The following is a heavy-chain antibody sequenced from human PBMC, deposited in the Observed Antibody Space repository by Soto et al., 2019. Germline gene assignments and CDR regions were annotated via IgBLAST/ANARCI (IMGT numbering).Heavy chain of an antibody. V-gene: IGHV4-59*08. D-gene: IGHD3-10*01. CDR3: ARQGFGPLHCLVDV. CDR1: GGSISSYY. Sequence: VQLQESGPGLVKPSETLSLSCTVSGGSISSYYWGWFRQSPGKRMAWIGYVHHSWGSSYNPSLQSRVAFALDTSKRQLSLKVTSVTATDTAVYYCARQGFGPLHCLVDVWCQGTTVTVSS. CDR2: VHHSWGS. J-gene: IGHJ6*02.